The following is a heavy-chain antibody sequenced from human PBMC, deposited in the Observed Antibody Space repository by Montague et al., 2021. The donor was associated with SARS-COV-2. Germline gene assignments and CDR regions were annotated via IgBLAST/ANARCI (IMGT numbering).Heavy chain of an antibody. CDR1: GASFSGYY. D-gene: IGHD3-10*01. J-gene: IGHJ6*02. V-gene: IGHV4-34*12. CDR3: ASGEFFYCGSGNYYRSASDD. CDR2: VIHSGTT. Sequence: SETLSLTCHVYGASFSGYYWSWVRQSPGKGLEWIGEVIHSGTTNYNPSLKGRVTISIDSSNDRFSLRLTSLTAADTGVYYCASGEFFYCGSGNYYRSASDDWGQGTTVTVPS.